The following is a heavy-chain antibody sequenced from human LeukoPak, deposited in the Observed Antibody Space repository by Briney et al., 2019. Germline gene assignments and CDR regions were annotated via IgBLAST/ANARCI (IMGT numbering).Heavy chain of an antibody. D-gene: IGHD2-15*01. J-gene: IGHJ3*02. CDR2: IYPGDSDT. V-gene: IGHV5-51*01. CDR3: ARRSVDCSGGSCYRDAFDI. Sequence: GESLKISCKGSGYSFTSYWIGWVRQMPGKGLEWMGIIYPGDSDTRYGPSFQGQVTISADKSISTAYLQWSSLKASDTAMYYCARRSVDCSGGSCYRDAFDIWGQGTMVTVSS. CDR1: GYSFTSYW.